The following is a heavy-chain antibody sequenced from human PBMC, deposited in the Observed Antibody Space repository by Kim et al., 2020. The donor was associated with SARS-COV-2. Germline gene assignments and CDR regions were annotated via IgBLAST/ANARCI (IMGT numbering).Heavy chain of an antibody. CDR3: ARDRRLRPKNIYYYYGMDV. CDR2: INPNSGGT. CDR1: GYTFTGYY. J-gene: IGHJ6*02. D-gene: IGHD3-16*01. V-gene: IGHV1-2*02. Sequence: ASVKVSCKASGYTFTGYYMHWVRQAPGQGLEWMGWINPNSGGTNYAQKFQGRVTMTRDTSISTAYMELSRLRSDDTAVYYCARDRRLRPKNIYYYYGMDVWGQGTTVTVSS.